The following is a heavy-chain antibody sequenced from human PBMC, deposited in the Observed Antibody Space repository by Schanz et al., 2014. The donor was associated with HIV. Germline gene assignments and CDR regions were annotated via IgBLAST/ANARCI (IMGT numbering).Heavy chain of an antibody. CDR2: INGDFTT. J-gene: IGHJ6*02. V-gene: IGHV3-23*01. CDR1: GFTFRGSG. Sequence: EVQLSESGGGLIQPGGSLRLSCVASGFTFRGSGMSWVRRAPGKGLEWVSTINGDFTTRDADSVKGRFTISRDNSKNTHTPPPDPKPRNPRFTISRDKSKNTLYLQRKSLRPEDRAVYYCAKDRNYYDSRYRGKGNYYYYYGMDVWGQGTTVTVSS. CDR3: DKSKNTLYLQRKSLRPEDRAVYYCAKDRNYYDSRYRGKGNYYYYYGMDV. D-gene: IGHD3-10*01.